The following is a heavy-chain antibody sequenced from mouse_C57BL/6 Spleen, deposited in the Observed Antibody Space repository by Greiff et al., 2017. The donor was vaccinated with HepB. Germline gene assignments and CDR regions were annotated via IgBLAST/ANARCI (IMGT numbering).Heavy chain of an antibody. J-gene: IGHJ3*01. CDR2: INPSNGGT. Sequence: QVQLQQPGPELVKPGASVKLSCKASGYTFTSYWMHWVKQRPGQGLEWIGNINPSNGGTNYNEKFKSKATLTVDKSSSTAYMQLSSLTSEDSAVYYCARGDYGNRWFAYWGQGTLVTVSA. D-gene: IGHD2-1*01. CDR3: ARGDYGNRWFAY. CDR1: GYTFTSYW. V-gene: IGHV1-53*01.